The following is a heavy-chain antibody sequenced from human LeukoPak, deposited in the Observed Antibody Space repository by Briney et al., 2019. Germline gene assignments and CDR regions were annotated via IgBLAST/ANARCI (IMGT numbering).Heavy chain of an antibody. Sequence: GGSLRLSCTASGFSFSTFGMGWVRQAPGTGLEWVAAITDSSDYTYFADSMKGRSTISRDNSKNMLYLQMSSLRADDTAVYYCAKDARRTSGWFYFDCWGQGALVTVSS. J-gene: IGHJ4*02. CDR3: AKDARRTSGWFYFDC. CDR2: ITDSSDYT. CDR1: GFSFSTFG. D-gene: IGHD6-19*01. V-gene: IGHV3-23*01.